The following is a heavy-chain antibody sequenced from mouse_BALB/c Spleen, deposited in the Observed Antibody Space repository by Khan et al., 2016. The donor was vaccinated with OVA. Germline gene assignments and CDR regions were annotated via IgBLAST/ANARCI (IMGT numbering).Heavy chain of an antibody. CDR2: INTYTGEP. CDR1: GYTFTNYG. CDR3: ARVGYSGTMDY. J-gene: IGHJ4*01. D-gene: IGHD2-14*01. V-gene: IGHV9-3-1*01. Sequence: QIQLVQSGPELKKPGETVKISCKASGYTFTNYGMNWVKQAPGKGLKWMGWINTYTGEPTYADDFKGRFAFSLETSASTAYLQINNLKTEDTATDFCARVGYSGTMDYWGQGTSVTVSS.